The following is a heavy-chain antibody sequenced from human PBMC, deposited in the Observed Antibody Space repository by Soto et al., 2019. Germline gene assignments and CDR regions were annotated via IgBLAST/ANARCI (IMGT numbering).Heavy chain of an antibody. Sequence: SVKVSCKASGGTLSSYTISWVRQAPGQGLEWMGRIIPILGIANYAQKFQGRVTITADKSTSTAYMELSSLRSEDTAVYYCASGCTNGVCHGAFDIWGQGTMVTVSS. J-gene: IGHJ3*02. V-gene: IGHV1-69*02. CDR1: GGTLSSYT. D-gene: IGHD2-8*01. CDR2: IIPILGIA. CDR3: ASGCTNGVCHGAFDI.